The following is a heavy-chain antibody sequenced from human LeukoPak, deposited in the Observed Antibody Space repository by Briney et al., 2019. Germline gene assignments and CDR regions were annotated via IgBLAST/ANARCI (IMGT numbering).Heavy chain of an antibody. CDR2: INHRGST. CDR3: TKSDGYGLIRI. V-gene: IGHV4-34*01. Sequence: KTSETLSLTCAVYGGSFSGYYWSWIRQPPGKGLEWIGEINHRGSTNYNPSLKSRVTISLDTSKNQFSLKVISMTAADAAAYYCTKSDGYGLIRICGRGTMVTVSS. J-gene: IGHJ3*02. CDR1: GGSFSGYY. D-gene: IGHD3-10*01.